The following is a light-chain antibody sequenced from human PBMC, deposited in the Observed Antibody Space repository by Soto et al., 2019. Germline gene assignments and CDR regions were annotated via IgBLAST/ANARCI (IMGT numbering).Light chain of an antibody. CDR3: QQDNNSPPVT. CDR2: CAS. J-gene: IGKJ1*01. CDR1: QSVSSN. V-gene: IGKV3-15*01. Sequence: EIVMTQSPATLSLSPGERATLSCRASQSVSSNLAWYQPKTGQAPRLLIYCASTRPTGIPAKFSVSGSGTDFSLTICSLRAEAFEVYYCQQDNNSPPVTFGQGNKVESK.